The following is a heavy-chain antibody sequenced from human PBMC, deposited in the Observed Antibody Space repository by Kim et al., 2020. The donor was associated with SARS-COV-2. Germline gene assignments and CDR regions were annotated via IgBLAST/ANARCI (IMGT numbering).Heavy chain of an antibody. CDR1: GGSISSGGYY. V-gene: IGHV4-31*03. CDR2: IYYSGST. Sequence: SETLSLTCTVSGGSISSGGYYWSWIRQHPGKGLEWIGYIYYSGSTYYNPSLKSRVTISVDTSKNQFSLKLSSVTAADTAVYYCARVRVVVPAARNWFDPWGQGTLVTFSS. J-gene: IGHJ5*02. D-gene: IGHD2-2*01. CDR3: ARVRVVVPAARNWFDP.